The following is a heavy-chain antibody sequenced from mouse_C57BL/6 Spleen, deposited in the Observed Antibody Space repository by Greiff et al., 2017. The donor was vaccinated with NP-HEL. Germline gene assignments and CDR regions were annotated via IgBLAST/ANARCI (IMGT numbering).Heavy chain of an antibody. V-gene: IGHV14-2*01. CDR3: ADYGSIYVDAMDY. D-gene: IGHD1-1*01. J-gene: IGHJ4*01. Sequence: EVQLQESGAELVKPGASVKLSCTASGFNIKDYYMHWVKQRTEQGLAWIGRIDPEAGETKYVPKFPGQATITADTSSNTADLQLSSLTSEDTAVYYCADYGSIYVDAMDYWGQGASVTVSS. CDR1: GFNIKDYY. CDR2: IDPEAGET.